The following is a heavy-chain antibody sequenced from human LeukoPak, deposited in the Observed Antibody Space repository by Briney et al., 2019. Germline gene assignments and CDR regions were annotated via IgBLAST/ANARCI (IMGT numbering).Heavy chain of an antibody. J-gene: IGHJ4*02. CDR3: AKGRIYDSSGYYYFDY. CDR2: ISYDGSNK. CDR1: GFTFSSYG. V-gene: IGHV3-30*18. D-gene: IGHD3-22*01. Sequence: GGSLRLSCAASGFTFSSYGMHWVRQAPGKGLEWVAVISYDGSNKYYADSVKGRFTISRDNSKNTLYLQMNSLRAEDTAVYYCAKGRIYDSSGYYYFDYWGQGTLVTVSS.